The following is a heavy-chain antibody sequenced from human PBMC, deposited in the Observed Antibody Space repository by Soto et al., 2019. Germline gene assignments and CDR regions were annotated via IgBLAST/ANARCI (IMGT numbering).Heavy chain of an antibody. CDR1: GFSLTTSGVG. CDR2: LYWDGDK. D-gene: IGHD3-22*01. Sequence: SGPTLVNPTHTLTLTCTFSGFSLTTSGVGVGWIRQPPGKALEWLALLYWDGDKRYSPSLKNRLTVAKDTSENQVILTMTNMDPVDTATYYCAYRTSLYDSSGLAFDYWGQGTLVTVSS. CDR3: AYRTSLYDSSGLAFDY. V-gene: IGHV2-5*02. J-gene: IGHJ4*02.